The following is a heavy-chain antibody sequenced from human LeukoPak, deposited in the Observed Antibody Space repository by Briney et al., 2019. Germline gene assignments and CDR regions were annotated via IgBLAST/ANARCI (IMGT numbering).Heavy chain of an antibody. V-gene: IGHV4-59*11. CDR2: IYDRGSHYSGST. CDR1: GGSINGHY. J-gene: IGHJ4*02. CDR3: ARRGVYTAMDLWYFDY. D-gene: IGHD5-18*01. Sequence: SETLSLTCTVSGGSINGHYWTWIRQSPGKGLEWIGYIYDRGSHYSGSTNYNPSLKSRVTISVDTSKNQFSLLVNSVTAADTAVYYCARRGVYTAMDLWYFDYWGQGTLVTVSS.